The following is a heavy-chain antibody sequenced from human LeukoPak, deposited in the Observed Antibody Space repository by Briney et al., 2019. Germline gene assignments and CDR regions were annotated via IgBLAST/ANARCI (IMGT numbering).Heavy chain of an antibody. Sequence: ASVKVSCKASGYTFTNYYIHWVRQAPGQGLEWMGWINTDTGNPTYAQGFTGRFVFSLDTSVSTAYLQISSLNAEDTAVYYCARQGPGYCGTTSCYGVDYWGQGTLVTVSS. D-gene: IGHD2-2*01. J-gene: IGHJ4*02. CDR1: GYTFTNYY. CDR3: ARQGPGYCGTTSCYGVDY. V-gene: IGHV7-4-1*02. CDR2: INTDTGNP.